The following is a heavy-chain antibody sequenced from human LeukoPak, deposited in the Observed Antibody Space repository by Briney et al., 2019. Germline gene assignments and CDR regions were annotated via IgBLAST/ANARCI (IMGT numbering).Heavy chain of an antibody. V-gene: IGHV3-23*01. CDR2: MSGSAGST. CDR3: AKDGERFLEWSPPPGY. CDR1: GFTISSYA. D-gene: IGHD3-3*01. J-gene: IGHJ4*02. Sequence: GGSLRLSCAVSGFTISSYAMSWVRQAPGKGLEWVSAMSGSAGSTYYADSVKGRITISRDNSKNMLYLEMNSLRAEDTAVYYCAKDGERFLEWSPPPGYWGQGTLVTVSS.